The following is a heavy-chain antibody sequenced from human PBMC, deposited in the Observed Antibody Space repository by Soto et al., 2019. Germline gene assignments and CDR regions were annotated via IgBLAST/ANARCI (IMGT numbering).Heavy chain of an antibody. CDR2: ISGSGGST. J-gene: IGHJ4*02. CDR1: GFTFSSYA. CDR3: AIGVVVTAPSFDY. Sequence: EVQLLESGGGLVQPGGSLRLSCAASGFTFSSYAMSWVRQAPGKGLEWVSAISGSGGSTYYADSVKGRFTISRDNSKNTLYRQLNSLRAEDTAVYYCAIGVVVTAPSFDYWGQGTLVTVSS. V-gene: IGHV3-23*01. D-gene: IGHD2-21*02.